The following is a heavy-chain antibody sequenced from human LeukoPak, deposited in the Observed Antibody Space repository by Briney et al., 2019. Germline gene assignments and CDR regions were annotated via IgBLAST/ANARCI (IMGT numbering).Heavy chain of an antibody. CDR3: ARSLGYCSSTSCYPPTY. J-gene: IGHJ4*02. CDR1: GFTISSYC. Sequence: GGSLRLSCAASGFTISSYCMSWVRQAPGKGLEWVANIKQDGSEKYYVDSVKGRFTISRDNAKNSLYLQMNSLRAEDTAVYYCARSLGYCSSTSCYPPTYWGQGTLVTVSS. V-gene: IGHV3-7*01. D-gene: IGHD2-2*01. CDR2: IKQDGSEK.